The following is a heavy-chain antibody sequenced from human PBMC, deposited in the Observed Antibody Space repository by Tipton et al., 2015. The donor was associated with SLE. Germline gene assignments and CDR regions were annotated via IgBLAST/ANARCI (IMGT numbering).Heavy chain of an antibody. CDR1: GFTFSSYS. CDR2: ISSSSSYI. D-gene: IGHD3-22*01. CDR3: SRLARYDPGGYYTIGLDP. J-gene: IGHJ5*02. V-gene: IGHV3-21*01. Sequence: SLRLSCAASGFTFSSYSVNWVRQAPGKGLEWVSSISSSSSYIYYADSVKGRFTISRDNAKNSLYLQMNSLRAEDTAVYFCSRLARYDPGGYYTIGLDPWGQGTRVTVSS.